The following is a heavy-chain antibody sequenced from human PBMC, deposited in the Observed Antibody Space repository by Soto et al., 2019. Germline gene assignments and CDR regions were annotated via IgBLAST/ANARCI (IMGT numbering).Heavy chain of an antibody. CDR3: ARDTMGRISAGGGIDF. D-gene: IGHD6-13*01. V-gene: IGHV1-2*04. J-gene: IGHJ6*02. CDR2: INPNSGGT. CDR1: GYTFTGYY. Sequence: QVQLVQSGAEVKKPGASVKVSCKASGYTFTGYYMHWVRQAPGQGLEWMGWINPNSGGTNYAQKFQGWVTMTRDTSTSTAYMGLSRLRSDDTAVYFCARDTMGRISAGGGIDFWGQGTTVTVSS.